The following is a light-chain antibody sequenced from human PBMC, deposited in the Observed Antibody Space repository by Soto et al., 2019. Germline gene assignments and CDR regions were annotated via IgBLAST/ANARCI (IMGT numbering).Light chain of an antibody. J-gene: IGKJ1*01. CDR2: GAS. Sequence: EIVLTQSPGSLSLSPGEGATLSCRASQSVSSSFFAWYQQKPGQAPSLLIYGASRRATGVPDRFSGSGSGTDFTLSISRLEPEDFATYYCLQDYNYPWTFGQGTKVEIK. V-gene: IGKV3-20*01. CDR3: LQDYNYPWT. CDR1: QSVSSSF.